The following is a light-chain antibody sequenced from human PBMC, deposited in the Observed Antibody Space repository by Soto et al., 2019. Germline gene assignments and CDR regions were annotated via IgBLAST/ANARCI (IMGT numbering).Light chain of an antibody. CDR3: QQYNSFPLT. J-gene: IGKJ4*01. V-gene: IGKV1-5*01. CDR2: DAS. Sequence: DIQSTQSPSALSASVGDRVTIRCHASQSISSWLTWYQQKSGEAPKVLIYDASSLGSGVPSRFSGSGSGTKFTLTISSLQPDDFATYYCQQYNSFPLTFGGGTKVDI. CDR1: QSISSW.